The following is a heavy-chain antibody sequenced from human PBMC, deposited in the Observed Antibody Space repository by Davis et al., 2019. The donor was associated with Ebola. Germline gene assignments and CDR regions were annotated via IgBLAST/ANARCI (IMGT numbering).Heavy chain of an antibody. CDR3: ARFGYYRGYYGMDV. D-gene: IGHD3-3*01. Sequence: SETLSLTCAVSGVSISSDNWWSWVRQPPGKGLEWIGEIYHSGSTNYNPSLKSRVTISVDTSKNQFSLKLSSVTAADTAVYYCARFGYYRGYYGMDVWGQGTTVTVSS. V-gene: IGHV4-4*02. CDR2: IYHSGST. CDR1: GVSISSDNW. J-gene: IGHJ6*02.